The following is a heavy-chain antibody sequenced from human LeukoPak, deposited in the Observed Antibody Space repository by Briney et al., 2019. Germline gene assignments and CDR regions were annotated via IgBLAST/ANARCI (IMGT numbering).Heavy chain of an antibody. CDR2: IYTSGST. J-gene: IGHJ4*02. V-gene: IGHV4-4*07. CDR1: GGSISSYY. CDR3: ARDNPAAERFDY. D-gene: IGHD6-13*01. Sequence: SETLSLTCMVSGGSISSYYWSWIRQPAGKGLEWIGRIYTSGSTNYNPSLKSRVTISVDTSKNQFSLKLSSVTAADTAVYYCARDNPAAERFDYWGQGSLVTVSS.